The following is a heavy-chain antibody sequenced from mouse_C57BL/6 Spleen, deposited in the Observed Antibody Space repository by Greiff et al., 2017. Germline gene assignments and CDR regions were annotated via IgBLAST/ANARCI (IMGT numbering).Heavy chain of an antibody. Sequence: QVQLQQPGAELVKPGASVKLSCKASGYTFTSYWMHWVKQRPGQGLEWIGMIHPNSGSTNYNEKFKSKATLTVDKSSSTAYMQLSSLTSEDSAVYYCAEGGYYYGSSPYFDVWGTGTTVTVSS. CDR2: IHPNSGST. V-gene: IGHV1-64*01. J-gene: IGHJ1*03. D-gene: IGHD1-1*01. CDR3: AEGGYYYGSSPYFDV. CDR1: GYTFTSYW.